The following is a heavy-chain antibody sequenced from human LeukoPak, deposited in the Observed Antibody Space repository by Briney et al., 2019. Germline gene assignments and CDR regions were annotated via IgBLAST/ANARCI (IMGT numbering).Heavy chain of an antibody. J-gene: IGHJ5*02. CDR3: ARHRGIAVAGIWFDP. CDR2: IYTSGST. Sequence: SETLSLTCTVSGGSISSYYWSWIRQPPGKGLEWIGYIYTSGSTNYNPSLKSRVTISVDTSKYQFSLKLSSVTAADTAVYYCARHRGIAVAGIWFDPWGQGTLVTVSS. CDR1: GGSISSYY. D-gene: IGHD6-19*01. V-gene: IGHV4-4*09.